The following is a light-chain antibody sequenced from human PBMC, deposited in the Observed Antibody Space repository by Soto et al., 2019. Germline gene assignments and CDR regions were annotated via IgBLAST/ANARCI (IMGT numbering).Light chain of an antibody. Sequence: DIQMTQSPSSLSASVGDRVTITCQASQDISNYLNWYQQKPGKAPKLLIYDASNLETGVPSRFSGSGSGTDFIFTISSLQPEDIATYYCQQYDNLPFTFGGGTKVEIK. CDR3: QQYDNLPFT. V-gene: IGKV1-33*01. J-gene: IGKJ4*01. CDR2: DAS. CDR1: QDISNY.